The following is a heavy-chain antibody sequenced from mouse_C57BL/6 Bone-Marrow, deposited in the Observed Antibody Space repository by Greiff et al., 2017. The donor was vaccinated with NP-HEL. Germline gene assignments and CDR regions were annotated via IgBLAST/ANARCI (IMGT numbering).Heavy chain of an antibody. D-gene: IGHD2-5*01. J-gene: IGHJ3*01. CDR3: SRHGSNYGGFAY. V-gene: IGHV5-2*01. CDR2: INSAGGST. Sequence: EVQLQESGGGLVQPGESLKLSCESNEYEFPSHDMSWVRKTPEKRLELVAAINSAGGSTYYPDPLERRFIISRDNTKKTLYLQMSSLRSEDTALYYCSRHGSNYGGFAYWGQGTLVTVSA. CDR1: EYEFPSHD.